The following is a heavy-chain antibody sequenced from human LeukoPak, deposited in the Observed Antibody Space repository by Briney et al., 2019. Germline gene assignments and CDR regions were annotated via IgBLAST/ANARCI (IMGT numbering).Heavy chain of an antibody. D-gene: IGHD3-10*01. CDR3: ARDLYGSGTYPRY. J-gene: IGHJ4*02. V-gene: IGHV1-46*01. Sequence: ASVKVSCKASGYTFTSYYMHWVRQAPGQGPEWMGIINPSGGSTTYAQKFQSRVTMTGDTSTSTVYMELSSLRSEDTAVYYCARDLYGSGTYPRYWGQGTLVTVSS. CDR1: GYTFTSYY. CDR2: INPSGGST.